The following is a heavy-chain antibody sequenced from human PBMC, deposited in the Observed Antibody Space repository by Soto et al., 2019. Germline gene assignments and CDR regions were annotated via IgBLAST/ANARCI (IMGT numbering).Heavy chain of an antibody. CDR3: ARGRGGSYGGNSAHFDI. D-gene: IGHD4-17*01. Sequence: QVQLVESGGGVVQPGTSLRLSCEASGFTFSGFGMHWVRQAPGKGLEWVAVIWYDGSKKYYADCVKGRFTISRDNSKNALYRQRNSVRAEDTAVYYCARGRGGSYGGNSAHFDIWGQGTLVTVSS. J-gene: IGHJ3*02. CDR1: GFTFSGFG. V-gene: IGHV3-33*01. CDR2: IWYDGSKK.